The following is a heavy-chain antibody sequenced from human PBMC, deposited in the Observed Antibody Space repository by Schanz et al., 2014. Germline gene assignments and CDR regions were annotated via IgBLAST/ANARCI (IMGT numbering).Heavy chain of an antibody. Sequence: QVHLVQSGAEVHKPGASLKISCKASGYTFTNFFLHWVRQAPGQGLEWMGIINLYGGSTNYAQKFQGRVTVTRNTSMSTAYIELHILTSEDTAVYYCARGRTFDYWGQGTLVTVSS. CDR3: ARGRTFDY. CDR1: GYTFTNFF. J-gene: IGHJ4*02. V-gene: IGHV1-46*01. CDR2: INLYGGST.